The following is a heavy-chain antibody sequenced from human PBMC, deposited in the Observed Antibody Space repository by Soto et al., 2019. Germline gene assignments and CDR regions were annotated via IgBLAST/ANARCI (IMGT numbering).Heavy chain of an antibody. D-gene: IGHD5-18*01. CDR1: GFTFSSYG. J-gene: IGHJ4*02. CDR3: ARGGSGYSYGQLVDY. V-gene: IGHV3-33*01. Sequence: QVQLVESGGGVVQPGRSLRLSCAASGFTFSSYGMHWVRQAPGKGLEWVAVIWYDGSNKYYADSVKGRFTISRDNSKNTLYLQMNSLRAEDTAVYYCARGGSGYSYGQLVDYWGQGTLVTVSS. CDR2: IWYDGSNK.